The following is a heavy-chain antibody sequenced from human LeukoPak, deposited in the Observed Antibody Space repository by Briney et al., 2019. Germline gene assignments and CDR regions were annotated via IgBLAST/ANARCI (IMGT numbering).Heavy chain of an antibody. V-gene: IGHV4-34*01. J-gene: IGHJ5*02. CDR2: INHSGST. D-gene: IGHD3-10*01. Sequence: SETLSLTCAVYGGSFSGYYWSWIRQPPGKGLEWIGEINHSGSTNYNPSLKSRVTITVDTSKNQFSLKLSSVTAADTAVYYCARKYGSAPNWFDPWGQGTLVTVSS. CDR1: GGSFSGYY. CDR3: ARKYGSAPNWFDP.